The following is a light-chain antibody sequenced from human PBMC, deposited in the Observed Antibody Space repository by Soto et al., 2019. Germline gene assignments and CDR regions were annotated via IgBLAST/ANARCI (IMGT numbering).Light chain of an antibody. CDR1: QSVFSN. Sequence: EIVMTQSPATLSVSPGERATLSCRASQSVFSNLAWYQQRPGQAPRLLIYGSATRATGIPDRFSGSGSGTEFTLTISSLQSEDSAVYYCQQYHSWPAFGQGTKVDI. CDR2: GSA. J-gene: IGKJ1*01. V-gene: IGKV3-15*01. CDR3: QQYHSWPA.